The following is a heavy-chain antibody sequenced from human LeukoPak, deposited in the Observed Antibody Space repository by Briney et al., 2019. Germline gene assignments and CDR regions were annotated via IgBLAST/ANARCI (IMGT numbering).Heavy chain of an antibody. D-gene: IGHD3-22*01. Sequence: PGGSLRLSCVASGFTFRDYGIHWVRQAPGKGLEWVAVIWNDGSNENYVDSVKGRFTISRDNSKNTLYLQMNSLRAEDTAVYYCARSGMIIRYYFDYWGQGTLVTVSS. V-gene: IGHV3-33*01. CDR1: GFTFRDYG. J-gene: IGHJ4*02. CDR3: ARSGMIIRYYFDY. CDR2: IWNDGSNE.